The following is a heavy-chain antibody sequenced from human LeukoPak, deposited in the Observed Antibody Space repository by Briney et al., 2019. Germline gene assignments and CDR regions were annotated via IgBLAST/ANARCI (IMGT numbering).Heavy chain of an antibody. Sequence: KPSETLSLTCSASGDSISTYYWSWIRQPPGKGLEWIGYIYYSGSTNYNPSLKSRVTISVDTSKNQFSLKLSSVTAADTAVYYCARGRWDIVVVPAAMTGGAFDIWGQGTMVTVSS. V-gene: IGHV4-59*01. CDR3: ARGRWDIVVVPAAMTGGAFDI. J-gene: IGHJ3*02. CDR1: GDSISTYY. CDR2: IYYSGST. D-gene: IGHD2-2*01.